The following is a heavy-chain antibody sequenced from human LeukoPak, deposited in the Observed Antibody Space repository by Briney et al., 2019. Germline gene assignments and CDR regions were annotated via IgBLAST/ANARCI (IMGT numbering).Heavy chain of an antibody. V-gene: IGHV3-21*01. CDR3: AREPGAAADAFDI. Sequence: PGGSLRLSCAASGFIFSSYSMNWVRQAPGKGLEWVSSISSSSSYIYYADSVKGRFTISRDNAKNSLYLQMNSLRAEDTAVYYCAREPGAAADAFDIWGQGTMVTVSS. CDR2: ISSSSSYI. J-gene: IGHJ3*02. CDR1: GFIFSSYS. D-gene: IGHD2-15*01.